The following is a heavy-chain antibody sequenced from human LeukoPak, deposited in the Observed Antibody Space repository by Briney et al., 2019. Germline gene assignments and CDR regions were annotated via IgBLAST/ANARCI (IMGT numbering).Heavy chain of an antibody. D-gene: IGHD4-23*01. CDR3: ATSPQYGGY. CDR2: IYYSGST. Sequence: GSLRLSCAASGFSFSNYEMNWVRQPPGKGLEWIGTIYYSGSTQYNPSLKSRVTISVDTSKNQFSLKLSSVTAADTAVYYCATSPQYGGYLGQGTLVTVSS. CDR1: GFSFSNYE. J-gene: IGHJ4*02. V-gene: IGHV4-39*01.